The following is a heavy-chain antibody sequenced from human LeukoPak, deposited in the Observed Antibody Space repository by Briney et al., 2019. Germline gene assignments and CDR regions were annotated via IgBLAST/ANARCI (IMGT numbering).Heavy chain of an antibody. CDR1: GGSISSYY. D-gene: IGHD2-21*02. Sequence: SETLSLTCTVSGGSISSYYWSWIRQPPGKGLEWIGYIYYSGSTNYNPSLKSRVTISVDTSKNQFSLKLSSVTAADTAVYYCARDRLVLGYYYYGMDVWGQGTTVTVSS. CDR2: IYYSGST. J-gene: IGHJ6*02. V-gene: IGHV4-59*01. CDR3: ARDRLVLGYYYYGMDV.